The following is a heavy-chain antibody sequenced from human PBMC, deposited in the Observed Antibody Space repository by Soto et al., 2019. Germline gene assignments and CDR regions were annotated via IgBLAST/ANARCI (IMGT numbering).Heavy chain of an antibody. Sequence: SETLSLTCTVSGGSISSYYWSWIRQPPGKGLEWIGYIYYSGSTNYNPSLKSRVTISVDTSKNQFSLKLSSVTAADTAVYYCARHNGELLRYFDWLGGRGDYYYGMDVWGQGTTVTVSS. D-gene: IGHD3-9*01. V-gene: IGHV4-59*08. CDR2: IYYSGST. CDR1: GGSISSYY. J-gene: IGHJ6*02. CDR3: ARHNGELLRYFDWLGGRGDYYYGMDV.